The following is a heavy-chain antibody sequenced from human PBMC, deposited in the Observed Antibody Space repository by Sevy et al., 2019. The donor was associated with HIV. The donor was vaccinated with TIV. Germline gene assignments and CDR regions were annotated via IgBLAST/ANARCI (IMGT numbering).Heavy chain of an antibody. CDR2: ISRSGGRT. J-gene: IGHJ3*02. CDR1: GFTFSSYG. D-gene: IGHD3-22*01. V-gene: IGHV3-23*01. CDR3: AKEGLRPYASSSYYAGPDAFHI. Sequence: GGSLRLSCAASGFTFSSYGMSWVRQAPGKGLEWVSAISRSGGRTYYADSVKGRFTISRDNSKNTLYLQMNSLRAEDTAVHYCAKEGLRPYASSSYYAGPDAFHIWGQGTMVTVSS.